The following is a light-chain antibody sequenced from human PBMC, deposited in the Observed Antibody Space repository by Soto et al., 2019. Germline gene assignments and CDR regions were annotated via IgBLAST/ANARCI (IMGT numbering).Light chain of an antibody. V-gene: IGLV1-40*01. J-gene: IGLJ1*01. Sequence: QSVLTQPPSVSGAPGQRVTISCTGSNSNIGAGYDVHWYQQLPGTAPKLLIYGNNYRPSGVPDRFSGSKSGTSASLAITGLQAEDEADYYCQSYDSSLSGPDVFGTGTKLTVL. CDR1: NSNIGAGYD. CDR3: QSYDSSLSGPDV. CDR2: GNN.